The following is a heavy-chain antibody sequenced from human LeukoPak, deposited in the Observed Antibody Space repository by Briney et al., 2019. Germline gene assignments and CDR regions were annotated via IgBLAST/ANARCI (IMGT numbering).Heavy chain of an antibody. D-gene: IGHD5-12*01. J-gene: IGHJ4*02. Sequence: GGSLRLSCAASRFTFSSYEMNWVRQAPGKGLEWISYISSSGSTTHYADSVKGRFTISRDNTKNSLYLQMNSLTAEDTAVYYCARDKTAGYDLSYWGQGTLVTVSS. V-gene: IGHV3-48*03. CDR2: ISSSGSTT. CDR1: RFTFSSYE. CDR3: ARDKTAGYDLSY.